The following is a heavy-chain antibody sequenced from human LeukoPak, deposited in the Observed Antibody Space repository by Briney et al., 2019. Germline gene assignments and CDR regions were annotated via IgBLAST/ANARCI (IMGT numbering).Heavy chain of an antibody. CDR3: ARTFTMVRGPKYNWFDP. D-gene: IGHD3-10*01. V-gene: IGHV1-69*13. J-gene: IGHJ5*02. CDR1: GGTFSSYA. CDR2: IIPIFGTA. Sequence: ASVKVSCKASGGTFSSYAISWVRQAPGQGLEWMGGIIPIFGTANYAQKFQGRVTITADESTSTAYMGLSSLRSEDTAVYYCARTFTMVRGPKYNWFDPWGQGTLVTVSS.